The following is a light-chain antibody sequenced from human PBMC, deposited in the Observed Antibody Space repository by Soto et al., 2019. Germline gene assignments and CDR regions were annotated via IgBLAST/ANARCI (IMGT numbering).Light chain of an antibody. Sequence: QSALTQPRSVSGSPGQSVTISCTGTSSDLGGYNFVSWYQHHPGKAPKLMIYDVSKRPSGVPDRFSSSKSGNTASLTISGLQAEDEADYYCCSYAGSYTWVFGGGTKLTVL. CDR1: SSDLGGYNF. J-gene: IGLJ3*02. V-gene: IGLV2-11*01. CDR2: DVS. CDR3: CSYAGSYTWV.